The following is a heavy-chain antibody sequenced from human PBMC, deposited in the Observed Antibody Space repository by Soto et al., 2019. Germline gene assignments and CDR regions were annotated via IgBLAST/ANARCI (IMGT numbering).Heavy chain of an antibody. Sequence: EEQLLVSGGGLVQPGGSLSLSCAGSGFTFSSYAMCWVRQAPGKGLEWVSSISGSGDETHYADSVKGRLTISSNNSENAVALQLCSLRAEDTAIYYCAKLRYANSYMYLLDLWGQGTLVTVAS. V-gene: IGHV3-23*01. CDR2: ISGSGDET. D-gene: IGHD5-18*01. CDR3: AKLRYANSYMYLLDL. CDR1: GFTFSSYA. J-gene: IGHJ4*02.